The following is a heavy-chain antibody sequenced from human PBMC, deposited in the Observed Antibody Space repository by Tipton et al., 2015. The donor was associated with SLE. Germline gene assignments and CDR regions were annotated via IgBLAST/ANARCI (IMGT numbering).Heavy chain of an antibody. Sequence: LRLSCTVSGGSISSSSYYWGWIRQPPGKGLEWIGSIYYSGSTYYNPPLKSRVTISVDTSKNQFSLKLSSVTAADTAVYYCASFTMVRGDYWGQGTLVTVSS. J-gene: IGHJ4*02. CDR1: GGSISSSSYY. CDR2: IYYSGST. CDR3: ASFTMVRGDY. D-gene: IGHD3-10*01. V-gene: IGHV4-39*01.